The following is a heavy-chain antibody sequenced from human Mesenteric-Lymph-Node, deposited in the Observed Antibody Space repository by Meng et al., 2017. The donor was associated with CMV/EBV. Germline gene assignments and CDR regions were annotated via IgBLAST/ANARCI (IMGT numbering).Heavy chain of an antibody. Sequence: FAISWVRQAPGQGLKWMGGIIPIYGTVKNAQEFQGRVTITADESTSTAYMELSSLRSEDTAVYYCARGGTSYDILTGTPAPNWLDPWGQGTLVTVSS. D-gene: IGHD3-9*01. CDR1: FA. CDR3: ARGGTSYDILTGTPAPNWLDP. V-gene: IGHV1-69*01. CDR2: IIPIYGTV. J-gene: IGHJ5*02.